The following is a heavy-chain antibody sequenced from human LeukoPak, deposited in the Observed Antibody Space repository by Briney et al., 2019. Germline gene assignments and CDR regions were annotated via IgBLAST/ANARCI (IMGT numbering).Heavy chain of an antibody. J-gene: IGHJ6*04. D-gene: IGHD2-2*01. CDR1: GFTFSSYS. CDR3: ALDPLVVPDDYYYYGMDV. CDR2: ISSSSSYI. Sequence: PGGSLRLSCAASGFTFSSYSMNWVRQAPGKRLEWVSSISSSSSYIYYADSVKGRFTISRDNAKNSLYLQMNSLRAEDTAVYYCALDPLVVPDDYYYYGMDVWGKGTTVTVSS. V-gene: IGHV3-21*01.